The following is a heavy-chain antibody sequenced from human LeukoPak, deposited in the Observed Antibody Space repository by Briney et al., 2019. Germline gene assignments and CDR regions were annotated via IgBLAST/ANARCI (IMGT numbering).Heavy chain of an antibody. V-gene: IGHV3-30-3*01. J-gene: IGHJ4*02. D-gene: IGHD2-2*01. CDR1: GFTFSSYA. CDR3: ARESMPETKKAPGGCFDY. CDR2: ISYDGSNK. Sequence: GGSLRLSCAASGFTFSSYAMHWVRQAPGKGLEWVAVISYDGSNKYYADSVKGRFTISRDNSKNTLYLQMNSLRAEDTAVYYCARESMPETKKAPGGCFDYWGQGTLVTVSS.